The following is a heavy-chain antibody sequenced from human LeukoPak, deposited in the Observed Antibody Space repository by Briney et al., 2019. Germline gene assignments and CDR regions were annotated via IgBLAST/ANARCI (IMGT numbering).Heavy chain of an antibody. CDR2: INHSGST. CDR1: NGSFSGYY. V-gene: IGHV4-34*01. Sequence: SETLSLTCAVYNGSFSGYYWTWIRQPPGKGLEWIGDINHSGSTNYNPSLESRVTMSVDMSENHISLKLTSVTAADTAVYYCAREGGPYRPLDYSGQGTLVTVSS. CDR3: AREGGPYRPLDY. J-gene: IGHJ4*02.